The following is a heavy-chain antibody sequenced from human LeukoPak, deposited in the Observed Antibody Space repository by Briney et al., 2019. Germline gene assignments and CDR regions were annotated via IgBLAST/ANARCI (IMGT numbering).Heavy chain of an antibody. V-gene: IGHV3-33*08. Sequence: GGSLRLSCAASGFTFSRYGMHWVRQASGKGLEWVAVIWYDGSNKYYADSVKGRFTISRDNSKNTLYLQMNSLRAEDTAVYYCARDHSSGWYSDYFDYWGQGTLVTVSS. CDR2: IWYDGSNK. J-gene: IGHJ4*02. CDR3: ARDHSSGWYSDYFDY. CDR1: GFTFSRYG. D-gene: IGHD6-19*01.